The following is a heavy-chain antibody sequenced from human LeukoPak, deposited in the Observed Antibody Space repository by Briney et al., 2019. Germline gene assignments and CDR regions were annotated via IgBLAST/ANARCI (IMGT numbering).Heavy chain of an antibody. CDR2: IYHSGST. V-gene: IGHV4-4*02. CDR3: ARDNQRGYSYGRFDY. Sequence: SGTLSLTCAVSGGSISGSNWWSWVRQPPGKGLEWIGEIYHSGSTNYNPSLKSRVTISVDKSKNQFSLKLSSVTAADTAVYYCARDNQRGYSYGRFDYWGQGTLVTVSS. D-gene: IGHD5-18*01. J-gene: IGHJ4*02. CDR1: GGSISGSNW.